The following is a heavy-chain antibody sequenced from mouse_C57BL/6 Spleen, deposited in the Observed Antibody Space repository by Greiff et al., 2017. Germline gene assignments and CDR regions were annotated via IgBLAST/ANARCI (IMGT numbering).Heavy chain of an antibody. Sequence: EVKLMESGGDLVKPGGSLKLSCAASGFTFSSYGMSWVRQTPDKRLEWVATISSGGSYTYYPDSVKGRFTISRDNAKNTLYLQMSSLKSEDTAMYYCARQGLLWFYAMDYWGQGTSVTVSS. CDR1: GFTFSSYG. CDR2: ISSGGSYT. V-gene: IGHV5-6*01. J-gene: IGHJ4*01. D-gene: IGHD2-9*01. CDR3: ARQGLLWFYAMDY.